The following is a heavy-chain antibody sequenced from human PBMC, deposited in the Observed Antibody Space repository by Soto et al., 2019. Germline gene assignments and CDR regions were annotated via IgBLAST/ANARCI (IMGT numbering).Heavy chain of an antibody. J-gene: IGHJ6*02. CDR2: ISYDGGNK. V-gene: IGHV3-30*18. Sequence: GGSLRLSCAASGFTFSSYGMHWVRQAPGKGLEWVAVISYDGGNKYYADSVKGRFTISRDNSKNTLYLQMNSLRAEDPAVYYGAKDTLRWLGEDHGYYYGMDVWGQGTPVTVSS. D-gene: IGHD3-10*01. CDR3: AKDTLRWLGEDHGYYYGMDV. CDR1: GFTFSSYG.